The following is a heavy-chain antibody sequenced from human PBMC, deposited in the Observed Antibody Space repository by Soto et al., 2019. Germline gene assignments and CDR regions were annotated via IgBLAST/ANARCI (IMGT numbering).Heavy chain of an antibody. D-gene: IGHD3-10*01. CDR2: IYHSGSS. CDR1: DGSTSSVAHF. CDR3: ARAPRGNYGYPSYFDY. Sequence: SETLSLNCTVSDGSTSSVAHFWSWIRQPPGKGLEWIGYIYHSGSSYYNPSLKSRATISVDTSRNQFSLKLSSVTAADTAVYYCARAPRGNYGYPSYFDYWGQGTLVT. V-gene: IGHV4-30-4*01. J-gene: IGHJ4*02.